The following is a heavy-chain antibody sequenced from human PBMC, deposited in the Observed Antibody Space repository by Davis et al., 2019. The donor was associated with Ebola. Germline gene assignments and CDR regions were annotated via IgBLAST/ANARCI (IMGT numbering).Heavy chain of an antibody. J-gene: IGHJ6*02. CDR3: ARGDPYGSGSRGYYYGMDV. D-gene: IGHD3-10*01. Sequence: PSETLSLTCTVSGGSISTYHWSWIRQPPGKGLEWIGYIYFSGSTTYNPSLKSRVTMSVDTSKNQFSLKLSSVTAADTAVYYCARGDPYGSGSRGYYYGMDVGGQGTTVTVSS. CDR2: IYFSGST. V-gene: IGHV4-59*12. CDR1: GGSISTYH.